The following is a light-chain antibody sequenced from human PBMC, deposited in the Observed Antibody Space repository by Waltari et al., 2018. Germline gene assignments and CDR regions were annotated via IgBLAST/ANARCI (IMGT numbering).Light chain of an antibody. Sequence: EVVMTQSPATLSVSPGERATLSCRASQSVNGDLACYQQRPGQAPRLLIHDASTRATGIPVRFSGSGSGTEFTLTISSLQSEDSAIYCCQQYNNWPPTFGGGTKVEIK. CDR2: DAS. CDR1: QSVNGD. J-gene: IGKJ4*01. V-gene: IGKV3-15*01. CDR3: QQYNNWPPT.